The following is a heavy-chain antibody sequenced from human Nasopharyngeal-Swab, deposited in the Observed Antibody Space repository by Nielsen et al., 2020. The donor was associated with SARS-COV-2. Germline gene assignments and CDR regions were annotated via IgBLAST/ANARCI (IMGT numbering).Heavy chain of an antibody. CDR2: IHSSGTT. CDR1: GGSISTYY. CDR3: ARDHSYYDSNGYYFDY. V-gene: IGHV4-59*01. J-gene: IGHJ4*02. D-gene: IGHD3-22*01. Sequence: GSLRLSCTVSGGSISTYYWSWIRQPPGKGLEWIGYIHSSGTTNYNPSLKSRVTISVDTSKNQFSPKLSSVTAADTAVYYCARDHSYYDSNGYYFDYWGLGTLVTVFS.